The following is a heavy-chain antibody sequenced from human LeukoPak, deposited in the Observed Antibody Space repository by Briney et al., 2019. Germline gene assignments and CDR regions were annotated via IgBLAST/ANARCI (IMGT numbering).Heavy chain of an antibody. V-gene: IGHV3-23*01. CDR1: GFTFSSYA. CDR2: ISGSGGST. CDR3: AADKYCYYGMDV. Sequence: GGSLRPSCAASGFTFSSYAMSWVRQAPGKGLEWVSAISGSGGSTYYADSVKGRFTISRDNSKNTLYLQMNSLRAEDTAVYYCAADKYCYYGMDVWGQGTTVTVSS. J-gene: IGHJ6*02.